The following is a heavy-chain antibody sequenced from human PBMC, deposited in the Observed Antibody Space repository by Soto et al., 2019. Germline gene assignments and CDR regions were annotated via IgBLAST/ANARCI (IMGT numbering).Heavy chain of an antibody. J-gene: IGHJ5*02. CDR3: ATLPPRIVVVVTPRPT. CDR1: GGSISSSYW. V-gene: IGHV4-4*02. Sequence: QVQLRESGPGLVKPSGTLSLTCVVSGGSISSSYWWSWVRQSPGKGLEWIGEIYHTGITNYNPSLKSRVTISVDKSNIQFSLMLHSVTAADTAVYYCATLPPRIVVVVTPRPTWGQGTLVTVSS. D-gene: IGHD2-15*01. CDR2: IYHTGIT.